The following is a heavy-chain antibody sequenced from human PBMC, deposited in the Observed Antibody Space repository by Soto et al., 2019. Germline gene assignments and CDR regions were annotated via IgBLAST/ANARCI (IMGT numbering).Heavy chain of an antibody. CDR1: GGSFSGYY. CDR3: ARGEAYDFWSGYKQKYYFDY. D-gene: IGHD3-3*01. CDR2: INHSGST. V-gene: IGHV4-34*01. J-gene: IGHJ4*02. Sequence: SETLSLTCAVYGGSFSGYYWSWIRQPPGKGLEWIGEINHSGSTNYNPSLESRVTISVDTSKNQFSLKLSSVTAADTAVYYCARGEAYDFWSGYKQKYYFDYWGQGTLVTVSS.